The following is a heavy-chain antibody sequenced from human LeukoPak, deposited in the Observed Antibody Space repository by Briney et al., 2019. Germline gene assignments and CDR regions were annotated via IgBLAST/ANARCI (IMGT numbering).Heavy chain of an antibody. CDR1: GGSFSAYY. CDR2: INHRGST. Sequence: SETLPLTCAVYGGSFSAYYWSWIRQPPGKGLEWIGEINHRGSTNYNPSLKSRVTISIDTSKNQFSLKLSSVTAADTAVYYCARRNSGSSSPGDHFYYMDVWGKGTTVTVSS. D-gene: IGHD1-26*01. J-gene: IGHJ6*03. V-gene: IGHV4-34*01. CDR3: ARRNSGSSSPGDHFYYMDV.